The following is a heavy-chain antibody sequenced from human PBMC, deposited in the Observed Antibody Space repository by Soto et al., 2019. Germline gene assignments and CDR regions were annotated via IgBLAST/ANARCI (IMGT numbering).Heavy chain of an antibody. CDR3: ARTKERFCSGGTCYGRAFDI. J-gene: IGHJ3*02. V-gene: IGHV3-30*03. D-gene: IGHD2-15*01. CDR2: ISYDGSNK. CDR1: GFTFSSYG. Sequence: QVQLVESGGGVVQPGRSLRLSCAASGFTFSSYGMHWVRQAPGKGLEWVAVISYDGSNKYYADSVQGRFTLSRDNSKNTLYLQLNSLRAEDTAVYYCARTKERFCSGGTCYGRAFDIWGQGTMVTVSS.